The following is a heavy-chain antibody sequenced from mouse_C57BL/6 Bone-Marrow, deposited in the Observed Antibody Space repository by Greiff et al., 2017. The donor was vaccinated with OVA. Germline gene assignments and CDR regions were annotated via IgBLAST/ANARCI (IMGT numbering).Heavy chain of an antibody. CDR1: GYTFTSYW. J-gene: IGHJ3*01. CDR3: AIPLLSPWFAY. V-gene: IGHV1-74*01. CDR2: IHPSDSDT. Sequence: QVHVKQPGAELVKPGASVKVSCKASGYTFTSYWMHWVKQRPGQGLEWIGRIHPSDSDTNYNQKFRGKATLTVDKSSSTAYMQLSSLTSEDSAVYYCAIPLLSPWFAYWGQGTLVTVSA.